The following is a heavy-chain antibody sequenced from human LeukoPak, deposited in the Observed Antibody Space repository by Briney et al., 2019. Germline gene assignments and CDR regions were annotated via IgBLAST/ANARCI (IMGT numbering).Heavy chain of an antibody. CDR3: ARGAAAGFSFDY. CDR2: IYYSGST. J-gene: IGHJ4*02. Sequence: SETLSLTCTVSGGSISSSSYYWGWIRQPPGKGLEWIGSIYYSGSTYYNPSLKSRVTISVDTSKNQFSLKLSSVTAADTAVYYCARGAAAGFSFDYWGQGTLVTVSS. V-gene: IGHV4-39*01. CDR1: GGSISSSSYY. D-gene: IGHD6-13*01.